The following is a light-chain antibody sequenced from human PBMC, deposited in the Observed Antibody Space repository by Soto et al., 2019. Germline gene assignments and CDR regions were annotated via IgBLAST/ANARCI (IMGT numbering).Light chain of an antibody. J-gene: IGKJ5*01. CDR2: DSS. V-gene: IGKV1-5*01. Sequence: DIQMTQYPSTLSASVGDSVTVTCGASQSISTWLAWYQQKPGRAPKLLIYDSSSLESGVPSRFSGSGSGTDFTLTISGLQPDDFATYYCQQYHTSSIAFGQGTRLEI. CDR3: QQYHTSSIA. CDR1: QSISTW.